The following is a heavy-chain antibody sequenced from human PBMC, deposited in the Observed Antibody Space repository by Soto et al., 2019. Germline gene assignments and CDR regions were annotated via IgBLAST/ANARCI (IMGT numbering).Heavy chain of an antibody. CDR1: GFTFSSYA. CDR3: APWRYYDFSDY. V-gene: IGHV3-23*01. CDR2: ISGGGGST. Sequence: GGSLRLSCAASGFTFSSYAMSWVRQAPGKGLEWVSAISGGGGSTYYADSVKGRFTISRDNSKNTLYLQMNSLRAEDTAVYYCAPWRYYDFSDYWGQGTLVTVSS. D-gene: IGHD3-3*01. J-gene: IGHJ4*02.